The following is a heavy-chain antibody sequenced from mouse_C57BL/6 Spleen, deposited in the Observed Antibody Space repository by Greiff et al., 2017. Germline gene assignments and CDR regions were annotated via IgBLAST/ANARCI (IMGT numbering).Heavy chain of an antibody. CDR2: ILPGSGST. Sequence: QVQMQQSGAELMKPGASVKLSCKATGYTFTGYWIEWVKQRPGHGLEWIGEILPGSGSTNYNEKFKGKATFTADTSSNTAYMQRSSLTTEDSAIYYCARMYDGYYWFAYWGQGTLVTVSA. J-gene: IGHJ3*01. CDR1: GYTFTGYW. CDR3: ARMYDGYYWFAY. V-gene: IGHV1-9*01. D-gene: IGHD2-3*01.